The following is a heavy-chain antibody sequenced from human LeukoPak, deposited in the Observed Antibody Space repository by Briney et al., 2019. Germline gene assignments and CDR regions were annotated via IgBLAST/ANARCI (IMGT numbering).Heavy chain of an antibody. CDR3: AKNLRITMIVVVISGDFDY. D-gene: IGHD3-22*01. CDR2: IANDGRDK. V-gene: IGHV3-30*18. CDR1: GFTFSDYG. Sequence: GGSLRLSCAASGFTFSDYGMHWVRQAPGKGLEWVAVIANDGRDKKYADSVRGRFTISRDNSKNTLYLQMNSLRAEDTAVYYXAKNLRITMIVVVISGDFDYWGQGTLVTVSS. J-gene: IGHJ4*02.